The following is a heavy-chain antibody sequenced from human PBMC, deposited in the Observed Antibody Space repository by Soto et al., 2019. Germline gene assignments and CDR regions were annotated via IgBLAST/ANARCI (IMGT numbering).Heavy chain of an antibody. J-gene: IGHJ4*02. CDR2: ISYDGSNK. D-gene: IGHD6-19*01. V-gene: IGHV3-30-3*01. CDR3: ARDPRAVAVAGRFDY. Sequence: QVQLVESGGGVVQPGRSLRLSCAASGFTFSSYAMHWVRQAPGKGLEWVAVISYDGSNKYYADSVKGRFTISRDNSKNTLYLQMNSLRAEDTAVYYCARDPRAVAVAGRFDYWGQGTLVTVSS. CDR1: GFTFSSYA.